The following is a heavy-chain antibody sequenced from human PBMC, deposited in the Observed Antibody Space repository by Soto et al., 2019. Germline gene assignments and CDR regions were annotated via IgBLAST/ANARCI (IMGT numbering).Heavy chain of an antibody. CDR3: ARLGDYYQAFDS. CDR1: GGSISSSSYY. CDR2: IYYSGST. D-gene: IGHD3-22*01. Sequence: SETLSLTCTVSGGSISSSSYYWGWIRQPPGKGLEWIGSIYYSGSTYYNPSLKSRVTISVDTSKNQFSLNLSSVTAADTAVYYCARLGDYYQAFDSRGQGILVTVSS. V-gene: IGHV4-39*01. J-gene: IGHJ4*02.